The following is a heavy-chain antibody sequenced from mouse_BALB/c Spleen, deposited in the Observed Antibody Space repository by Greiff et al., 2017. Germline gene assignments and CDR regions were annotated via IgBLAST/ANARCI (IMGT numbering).Heavy chain of an antibody. CDR2: IWGDGST. Sequence: QVQLKESGPGLVAPSQSLSITCTVSGFSLTGYGVNWVRQPPGKGLEWLGMIWGDGSTDYNSALKSRLSNSKDNTKSQVFLKMNRLQTDDTARYYGDRGLRYRHFDVWGAGTTVTVSS. D-gene: IGHD1-1*01. V-gene: IGHV2-6-7*01. J-gene: IGHJ1*01. CDR3: DRGLRYRHFDV. CDR1: GFSLTGYG.